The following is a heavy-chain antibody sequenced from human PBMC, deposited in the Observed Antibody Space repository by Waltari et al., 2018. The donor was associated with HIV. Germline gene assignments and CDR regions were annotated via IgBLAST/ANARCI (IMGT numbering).Heavy chain of an antibody. CDR3: ARARYCSSTRCYTKGRRNSFYYYALDV. Sequence: QVQLQQWGAGLLKPSENLSLTCAVYGGSFSGYYWRWIRQPPGQAPAWIGEINHRGSTNYNPSLKSRVIISVDTSMNQFSLKLSSGTAADTAVYYCARARYCSSTRCYTKGRRNSFYYYALDVWGQGTTVTVSS. J-gene: IGHJ6*02. CDR2: INHRGST. D-gene: IGHD2-2*02. V-gene: IGHV4-34*01. CDR1: GGSFSGYY.